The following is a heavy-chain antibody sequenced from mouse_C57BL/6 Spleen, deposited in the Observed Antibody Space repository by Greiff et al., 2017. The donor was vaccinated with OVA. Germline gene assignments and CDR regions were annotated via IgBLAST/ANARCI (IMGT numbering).Heavy chain of an antibody. Sequence: VQLQQPGAELVMPGASVKLSCKASGYTFTSYWMHWVKQRPGQGLEWIGEIDPSDSYTNYNQKFKGKSTLTVDKSSSTAYMQLSSLTSEDSAVYYCARFGTTVEDYWGQGTTLTVSS. CDR1: GYTFTSYW. D-gene: IGHD1-1*01. V-gene: IGHV1-69*01. CDR3: ARFGTTVEDY. J-gene: IGHJ2*01. CDR2: IDPSDSYT.